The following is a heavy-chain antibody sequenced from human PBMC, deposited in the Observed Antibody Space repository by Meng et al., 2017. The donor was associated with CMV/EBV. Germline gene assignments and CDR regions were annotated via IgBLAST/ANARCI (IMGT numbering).Heavy chain of an antibody. J-gene: IGHJ5*02. Sequence: AASGVTFSSYAMSWVRQAPGKGLEWVSAISGSGGSTYYADSVKGRFTISRDNSKNTLYLQMNSLRAEDTAVYYRAKDLLSGSYWFDPWGQGTLVTVSS. CDR1: GVTFSSYA. CDR3: AKDLLSGSYWFDP. CDR2: ISGSGGST. D-gene: IGHD1-26*01. V-gene: IGHV3-23*01.